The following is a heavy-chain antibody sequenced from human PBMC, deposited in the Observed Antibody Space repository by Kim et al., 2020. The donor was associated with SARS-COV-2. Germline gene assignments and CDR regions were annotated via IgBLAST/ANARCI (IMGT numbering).Heavy chain of an antibody. CDR1: GFTVSSYY. V-gene: IGHV3-53*01. CDR3: SRDRWVGAFDI. D-gene: IGHD1-26*01. J-gene: IGHJ3*02. CDR2: IYSGGSR. Sequence: GGSLRLSCAASGFTVSSYYMSWVRQAPGKGLEWVSVIYSGGSRKYATYVKGRLFIISDNSKNTMYYQLNNMRAADKTVDYCSRDRWVGAFDIWGQETMDT.